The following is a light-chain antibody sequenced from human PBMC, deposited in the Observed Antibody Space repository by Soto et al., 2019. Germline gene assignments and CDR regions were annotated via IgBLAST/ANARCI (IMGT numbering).Light chain of an antibody. J-gene: IGKJ5*01. CDR1: HNIRGY. CDR3: PPHFSIPLR. Sequence: QVARSPSSLSASVRDRVGITCRARHNIRGYLNWYQQKPGKAPDLLIYAASSLKSGVPSRFSGRGSGTHFSLPIPRLQCTDFATYTCPPHFSIPLRFAHGTRLEIK. V-gene: IGKV1-39*01. CDR2: AAS.